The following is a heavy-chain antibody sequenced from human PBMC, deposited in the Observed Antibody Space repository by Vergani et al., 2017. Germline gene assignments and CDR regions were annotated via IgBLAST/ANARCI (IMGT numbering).Heavy chain of an antibody. V-gene: IGHV3-49*04. CDR3: AVEIYDYGGSRDFDY. CDR2: IRSKTYGATT. J-gene: IGHJ4*02. D-gene: IGHD4-23*01. CDR1: GFIFSSYA. Sequence: EVQLLESGGALVQPGKSLRLSCAASGFIFSSYAMTWVRQAPGKGLEWIGFIRSKTYGATTEYAASVRGRFTISRDDSKGIAYLQMSSLKKEDTAVYRCAVEIYDYGGSRDFDYWGQGTLVVVSS.